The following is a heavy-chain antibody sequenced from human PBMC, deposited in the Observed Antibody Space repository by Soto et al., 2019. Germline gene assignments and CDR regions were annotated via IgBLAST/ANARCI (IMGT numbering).Heavy chain of an antibody. CDR1: GYTFTSYD. J-gene: IGHJ6*02. V-gene: IGHV1-3*01. D-gene: IGHD3-16*01. CDR3: ARDLLRTFASYSYAMDV. CDR2: INAGNGNT. Sequence: GASVKVSCKASGYTFTSYDMHWVRQAPGQRLEWMGWINAGNGNTKYSQKFQGRVTITRDTSASTAYMELSSLRSEDTAVYYCARDLLRTFASYSYAMDVWGQGTTATV.